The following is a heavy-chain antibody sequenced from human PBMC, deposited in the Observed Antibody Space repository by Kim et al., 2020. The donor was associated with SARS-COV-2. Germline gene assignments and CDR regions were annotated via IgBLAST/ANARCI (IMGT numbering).Heavy chain of an antibody. CDR2: TFCDESDV. CDR1: GYPFTTYW. CDR3: ARGFYDFSSGYYGGLDN. V-gene: IGHV5-51*01. J-gene: IGHJ4*02. Sequence: GESLKISCQASGYPFTTYWIAWVRQTPGKGLEWMGMTFCDESDVRYSTSFRGQVTISADKSLRTAYLQWSSLKASDTAIYYCARGFYDFSSGYYGGLDNWSQGTLVSVSS. D-gene: IGHD3-3*01.